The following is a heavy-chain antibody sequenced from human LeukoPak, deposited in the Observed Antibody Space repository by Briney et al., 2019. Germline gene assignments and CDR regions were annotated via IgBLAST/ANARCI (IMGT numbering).Heavy chain of an antibody. V-gene: IGHV1-8*03. CDR1: GYTFTSYD. D-gene: IGHD4-17*01. CDR2: MNPNSGKK. J-gene: IGHJ4*02. Sequence: ASVKVSCKASGYTFTSYDINWVRQATGQGLEGMGWMNPNSGKKGYAQKFQGRVTITRNTSISTAYMELSSLRSEDTAVYYCARVGSTTVTEFDYWGQGTLVTVSS. CDR3: ARVGSTTVTEFDY.